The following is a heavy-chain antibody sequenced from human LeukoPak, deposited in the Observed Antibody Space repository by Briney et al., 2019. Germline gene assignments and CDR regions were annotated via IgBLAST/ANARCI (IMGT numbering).Heavy chain of an antibody. CDR3: AKGSRYGDYIHAFDI. CDR1: GFTFDDYA. V-gene: IGHV3-9*01. CDR2: ISWNSGSI. D-gene: IGHD4-17*01. J-gene: IGHJ3*02. Sequence: PGGSLGLSCAASGFTFDDYAMHWVRQAPGKGLEWVSGISWNSGSIGYADSVKGRFTISRDNAKNSLYLQMNSLRAEDTALYYCAKGSRYGDYIHAFDIWGQGTMVTVSS.